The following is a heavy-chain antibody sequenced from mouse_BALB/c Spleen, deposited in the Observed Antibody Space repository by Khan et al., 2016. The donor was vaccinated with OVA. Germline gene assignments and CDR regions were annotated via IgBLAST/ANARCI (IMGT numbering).Heavy chain of an antibody. CDR3: AREEALDYFDY. D-gene: IGHD3-2*02. J-gene: IGHJ2*01. CDR1: GYIFTSYW. V-gene: IGHV1-76*01. CDR2: IYPGTDNT. Sequence: QVQLKQSGAELVRPGASVKLSCKTSGYIFTSYWIHWVKQGSGQGLEWIARIYPGTDNTYYNEKLKDKATLTADKSSSTAYMQLSRLKSEDSAVYFCAREEALDYFDYWGQGTTLTVSS.